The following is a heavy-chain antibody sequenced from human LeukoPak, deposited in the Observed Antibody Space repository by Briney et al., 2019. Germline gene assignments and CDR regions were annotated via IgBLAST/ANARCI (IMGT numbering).Heavy chain of an antibody. D-gene: IGHD5/OR15-5a*01. Sequence: SQTLSLTCAISGDSVSSNSAAWNWIRQSPSRGLEWLGRTYYRSKWYNDYAVSVKSRITINPDTSKNQFSLKLSSVTAADTAIYYCATAYSVYVKGAAIDYWGQGTLVTVSS. V-gene: IGHV6-1*01. CDR2: TYYRSKWYN. J-gene: IGHJ4*02. CDR1: GDSVSSNSAA. CDR3: ATAYSVYVKGAAIDY.